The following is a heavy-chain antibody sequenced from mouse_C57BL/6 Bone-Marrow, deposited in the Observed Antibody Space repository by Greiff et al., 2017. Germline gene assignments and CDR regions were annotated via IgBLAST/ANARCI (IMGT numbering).Heavy chain of an antibody. CDR3: AYGYGISPYFDY. J-gene: IGHJ2*01. D-gene: IGHD1-1*01. CDR2: IYPRSGNT. Sequence: QVQLKQSGAELARPGASVKLSCKASGYTFTSYGISWVKQRTGQGLEWIGEIYPRSGNTYYNEKFKGKATMTADTSSSTAYMELRSLTSEDSAVYFGAYGYGISPYFDYWGQGTTLTVSS. V-gene: IGHV1-81*01. CDR1: GYTFTSYG.